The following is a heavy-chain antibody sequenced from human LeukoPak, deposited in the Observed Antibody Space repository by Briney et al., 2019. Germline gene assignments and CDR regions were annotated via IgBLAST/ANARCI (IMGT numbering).Heavy chain of an antibody. CDR1: GFTFSSYW. J-gene: IGHJ4*02. Sequence: GGSLRLSCAASGFTFSSYWMHWVRQAPGKGLVWVSHINTAGSSTTYADSVKGRFTISRDNAKNTLFLQMGSLRAEDTAVYYCVRGADTSDYPFDYWGQGTLVTVSS. D-gene: IGHD3-22*01. CDR2: INTAGSST. V-gene: IGHV3-74*01. CDR3: VRGADTSDYPFDY.